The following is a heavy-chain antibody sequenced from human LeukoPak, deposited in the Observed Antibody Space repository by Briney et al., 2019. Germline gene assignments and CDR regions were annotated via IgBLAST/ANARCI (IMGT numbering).Heavy chain of an antibody. V-gene: IGHV4-4*02. CDR3: ARGSQSLGYCSGGSCRAKIFDY. Sequence: SSGTLSLTGGVSGGSISSTNWGSCVPQPPGNWLEWVGEINHSGSTNYNPSLKSRVTISVDTSKNQFSLQLSSVTAADTAVYYCARGSQSLGYCSGGSCRAKIFDYWGQGTLVTVSS. J-gene: IGHJ4*02. D-gene: IGHD2-15*01. CDR2: INHSGST. CDR1: GGSISSTNW.